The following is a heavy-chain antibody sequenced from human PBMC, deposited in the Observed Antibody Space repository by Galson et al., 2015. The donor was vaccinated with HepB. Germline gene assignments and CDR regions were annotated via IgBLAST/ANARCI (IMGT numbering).Heavy chain of an antibody. CDR2: IHYSGYT. CDR3: AGNKPRKTRTAEGGYFDY. J-gene: IGHJ4*02. CDR1: GGSISSGNYY. V-gene: IGHV4-31*03. Sequence: TLSLTCTVSGGSISSGNYYWTWIRQHPVRGLEWIGFIHYSGYTYYNPSLKSRVTISVDMSKSQFSLRLSSVTAADTAVYHCAGNKPRKTRTAEGGYFDYWGQGTLVTVSS. D-gene: IGHD1-14*01.